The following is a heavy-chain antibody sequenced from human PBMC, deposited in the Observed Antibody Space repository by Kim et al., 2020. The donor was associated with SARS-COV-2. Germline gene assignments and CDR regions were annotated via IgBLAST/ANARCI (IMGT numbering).Heavy chain of an antibody. CDR2: T. Sequence: TAYAASLKGRFTISRDDSKNTAYLQMNSLKTEDTAVYYCTRRGTMTLVDYWGQGTLVTVSS. D-gene: IGHD3-22*01. J-gene: IGHJ4*02. CDR3: TRRGTMTLVDY. V-gene: IGHV3-73*01.